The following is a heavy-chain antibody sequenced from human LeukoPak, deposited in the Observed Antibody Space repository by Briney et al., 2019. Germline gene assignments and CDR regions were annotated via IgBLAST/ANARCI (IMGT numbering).Heavy chain of an antibody. D-gene: IGHD6-19*01. CDR2: ISSTGVNI. V-gene: IGHV3-48*03. CDR1: GFTFSSYE. Sequence: GGSLRLSCAASGFTFSSYEMNWVRQAPGKGLEWVSYISSTGVNIYYADSVKGRFTISRDNAKNSPYLQMNSLEVDDTAVYYCARDHGYTGGWCIDYWGQGTLVTVSS. J-gene: IGHJ4*02. CDR3: ARDHGYTGGWCIDY.